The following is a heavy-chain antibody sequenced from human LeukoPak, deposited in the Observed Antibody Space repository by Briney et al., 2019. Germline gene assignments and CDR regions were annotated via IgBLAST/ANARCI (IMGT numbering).Heavy chain of an antibody. D-gene: IGHD2-21*02. CDR3: AKDIGARLRNWGGDCYLVS. CDR2: ISWNGDTI. Sequence: GGSLRLSYAASRFTFNNYAMPWVRQAPGKGLQWVSGISWNGDTIWYAASVKGRFTISRDNSKNSLYLQMNSLRAEDTAPYYCAKDIGARLRNWGGDCYLVSWGQGTLVTVSS. V-gene: IGHV3-9*01. J-gene: IGHJ5*02. CDR1: RFTFNNYA.